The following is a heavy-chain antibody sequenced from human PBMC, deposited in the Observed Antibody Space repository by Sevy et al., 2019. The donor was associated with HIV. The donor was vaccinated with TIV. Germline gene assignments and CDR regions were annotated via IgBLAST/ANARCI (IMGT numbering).Heavy chain of an antibody. J-gene: IGHJ4*02. CDR1: GFTFSSYA. Sequence: GGSLRLSCAASGFTFSSYAMHWVRQAPGKGLEWVAVISYDGSNKYYADCVKGRFTISRDNSKNTLYLQMNSLRAEDTAVYYCARGPLVRGHFDYWGQGTLVTVSS. V-gene: IGHV3-30-3*01. CDR2: ISYDGSNK. D-gene: IGHD3-10*01. CDR3: ARGPLVRGHFDY.